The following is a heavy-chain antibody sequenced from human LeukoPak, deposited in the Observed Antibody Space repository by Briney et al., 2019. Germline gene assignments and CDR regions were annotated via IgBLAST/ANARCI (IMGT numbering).Heavy chain of an antibody. V-gene: IGHV3-7*01. Sequence: GGSLRLSCAASGYTFSSYWMSWVRQAPGKGLEWVANIKQDGSEKYYVDSVKGRFTISRDNAKNSLYLQMNSLRAEDTAVYYCARSQLGASYYYYYMDVWGKGTTVTVSS. CDR3: ARSQLGASYYYYYMDV. J-gene: IGHJ6*03. CDR1: GYTFSSYW. D-gene: IGHD6-6*01. CDR2: IKQDGSEK.